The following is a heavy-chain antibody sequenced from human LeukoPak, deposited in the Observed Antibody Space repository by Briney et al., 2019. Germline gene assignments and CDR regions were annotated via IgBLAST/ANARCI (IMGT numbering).Heavy chain of an antibody. V-gene: IGHV4-61*02. CDR2: FYTSGST. D-gene: IGHD2-2*01. Sequence: PSETLSLTCTVSGGSISSGSYYWSWIRQPAGRGLEWIGRFYTSGSTNYNPSLKSRVTISVDMSKNQFSLKLSSVTAADTAVYYCAREVCSSTSCYTGSGSDYWGPGTLVTVSP. CDR3: AREVCSSTSCYTGSGSDY. CDR1: GGSISSGSYY. J-gene: IGHJ4*02.